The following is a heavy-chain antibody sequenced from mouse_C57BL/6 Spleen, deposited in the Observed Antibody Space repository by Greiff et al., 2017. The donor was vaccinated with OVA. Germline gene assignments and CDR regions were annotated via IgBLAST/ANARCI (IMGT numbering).Heavy chain of an antibody. Sequence: EVKLQESGGGLVKPGGSLKLSCAASGFTFSSYAMSWVRQTPEKRLEWVATISDGGSYTYYPDNVKGRFTISRDNAKNNLYLQMSHLKSEDTAMYYCARDPTVVANYFDYWGQGTTLTVSS. J-gene: IGHJ2*01. CDR2: ISDGGSYT. V-gene: IGHV5-4*01. CDR1: GFTFSSYA. D-gene: IGHD1-1*01. CDR3: ARDPTVVANYFDY.